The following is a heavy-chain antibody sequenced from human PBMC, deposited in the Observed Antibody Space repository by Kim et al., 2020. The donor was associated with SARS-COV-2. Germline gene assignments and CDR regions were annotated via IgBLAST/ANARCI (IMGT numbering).Heavy chain of an antibody. CDR1: GYTSANYG. V-gene: IGHV1-18*01. D-gene: IGHD5-12*01. J-gene: IGHJ6*02. Sequence: ASVKVSCKASGYTSANYGIAWVRQAPGQGLEWMGWSSAYNGNTHYAQNLQGRVTMTTDASTSTAYMELRSLRSADTAVYYCAGVTVAPTPEGLQHNGLEAWGQGSTITVSS. CDR2: SSAYNGNT. CDR3: AGVTVAPTPEGLQHNGLEA.